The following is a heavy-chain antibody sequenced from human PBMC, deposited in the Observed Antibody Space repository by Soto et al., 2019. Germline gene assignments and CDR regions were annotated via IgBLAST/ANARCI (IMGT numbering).Heavy chain of an antibody. CDR2: IYSGGST. Sequence: EVQLVESGGGLIQPGGSLRLSCAASGFTVSAYYMIWVRQAPGKGLEWVSVIYSGGSTYYADSFQGRFTISRDNAKNSLYLQMNSLRAEDTALYYCAKEGPAVTDYFDYWGQGTLVTVSS. V-gene: IGHV3-53*01. D-gene: IGHD6-13*01. CDR3: AKEGPAVTDYFDY. J-gene: IGHJ4*02. CDR1: GFTVSAYY.